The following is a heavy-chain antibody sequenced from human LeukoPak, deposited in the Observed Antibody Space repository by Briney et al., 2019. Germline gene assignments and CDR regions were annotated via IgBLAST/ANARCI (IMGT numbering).Heavy chain of an antibody. CDR2: MNPNSGNT. D-gene: IGHD3-22*01. J-gene: IGHJ6*03. V-gene: IGHV1-8*01. CDR3: ARDGQYYDSSGPQTTYYYYMDV. Sequence: ASVKVSCKASGYTFTRYDINWVRQATGQGLEWMGWMNPNSGNTGYAQKFQARVTMTRSTSIGTAYMELSSLRSEDTAVYYCARDGQYYDSSGPQTTYYYYMDVWGKGTTVTISS. CDR1: GYTFTRYD.